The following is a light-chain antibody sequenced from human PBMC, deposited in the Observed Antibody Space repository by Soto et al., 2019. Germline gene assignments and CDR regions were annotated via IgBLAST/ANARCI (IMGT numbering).Light chain of an antibody. CDR3: QQYGGSPIT. Sequence: EIVFTQSPVTLSLSHGGRATLSCRASQSVTTRLAWYQQKPGQPPRLLISGASVRASGVPVRISGSGSGTDFTLTISRLEPEDFALYYCQQYGGSPITFGLRTRLEIK. J-gene: IGKJ5*01. V-gene: IGKV3-20*01. CDR2: GAS. CDR1: QSVTTR.